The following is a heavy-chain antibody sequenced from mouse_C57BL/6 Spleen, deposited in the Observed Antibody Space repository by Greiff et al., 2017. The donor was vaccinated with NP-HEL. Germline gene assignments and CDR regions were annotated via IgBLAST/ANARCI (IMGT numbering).Heavy chain of an antibody. CDR2: IYPGDGDT. CDR3: ARDYGSKGY. J-gene: IGHJ2*01. D-gene: IGHD1-1*01. V-gene: IGHV1-82*01. CDR1: GYAFSSSW. Sequence: VKLQESGPELVKPGASVKISCKASGYAFSSSWMNWVKQRPGKSLEWIGRIYPGDGDTNYNGKFKGKATLTADKSSSTAYMQLSSLTSEDSAVYFCARDYGSKGYWGKGTTLTVSS.